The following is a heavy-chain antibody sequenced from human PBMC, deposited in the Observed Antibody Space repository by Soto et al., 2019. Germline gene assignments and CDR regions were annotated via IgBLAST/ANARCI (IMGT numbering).Heavy chain of an antibody. D-gene: IGHD5-12*01. J-gene: IGHJ4*02. V-gene: IGHV4-59*01. Sequence: SVTLSLTCTVSGDSISAYFWSWVRQPPGKGLEWIGNIHYNGNTKYNPSLKSRVTMSLDTSKNQFSLRLISVTAADTAKYFCAREGNLGRWLQPLDFWGQGALVTV. CDR2: IHYNGNT. CDR3: AREGNLGRWLQPLDF. CDR1: GDSISAYF.